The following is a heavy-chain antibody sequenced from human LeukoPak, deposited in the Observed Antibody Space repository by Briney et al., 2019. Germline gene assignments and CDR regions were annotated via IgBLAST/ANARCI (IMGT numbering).Heavy chain of an antibody. CDR2: ISGSGDST. CDR1: GFTFSNYG. V-gene: IGHV3-23*01. Sequence: TGGSLRLSCAASGFTFSNYGMSWVRQAPGKGLEWVSSISGSGDSTYYADSVKGRFTISRDNSKNTLYLQMNSLRAEDTAVYYCARKGTFGSYFDYWGQGTLVTVSS. CDR3: ARKGTFGSYFDY. J-gene: IGHJ4*02. D-gene: IGHD3-3*02.